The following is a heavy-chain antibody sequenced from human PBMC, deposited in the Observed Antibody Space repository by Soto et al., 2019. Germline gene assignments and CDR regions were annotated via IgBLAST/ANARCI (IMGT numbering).Heavy chain of an antibody. V-gene: IGHV4-34*01. Sequence: SETLSLTCAVYGGSFSGYYWSWIRQPPGKGLEWIGEINHSGSTNYNPSLKSRVTISVDTSKNQFSLKLSSVTAADTAVYYCAMDTYYYDSSGYTRPVAFDIWGQGTMVTVSS. CDR3: AMDTYYYDSSGYTRPVAFDI. CDR2: INHSGST. CDR1: GGSFSGYY. D-gene: IGHD3-22*01. J-gene: IGHJ3*02.